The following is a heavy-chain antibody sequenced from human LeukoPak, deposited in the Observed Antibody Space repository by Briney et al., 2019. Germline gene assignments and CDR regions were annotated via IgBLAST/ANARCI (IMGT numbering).Heavy chain of an antibody. CDR3: ARQYCSGGSCYSPDYYYGMDV. CDR2: ISYDGSNK. CDR1: GFTFSSYA. J-gene: IGHJ6*02. V-gene: IGHV3-30-3*01. Sequence: GRSLRLSRAASGFTFSSYAMHWVRQAPGKGLEWVAGISYDGSNKYYADSVKGRFTISRDNSKNTLYLQMNSLRAEDTAVYYCARQYCSGGSCYSPDYYYGMDVWGQGTTITVAS. D-gene: IGHD2-15*01.